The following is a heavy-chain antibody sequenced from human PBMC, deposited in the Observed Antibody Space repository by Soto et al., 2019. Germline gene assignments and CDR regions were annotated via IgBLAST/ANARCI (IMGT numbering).Heavy chain of an antibody. CDR2: INPSGGST. Sequence: GASVKVSCKASGYTFTSYGISWVRQAPGQGLEWMGVINPSGGSTTNAQKFQGRVTMTRDASTSTVYMELSSLRSEDTAVYYCARERYCFSTSCHYYGMDVWGQGTAVTVSS. CDR1: GYTFTSYG. J-gene: IGHJ6*02. D-gene: IGHD2-2*01. V-gene: IGHV1-46*01. CDR3: ARERYCFSTSCHYYGMDV.